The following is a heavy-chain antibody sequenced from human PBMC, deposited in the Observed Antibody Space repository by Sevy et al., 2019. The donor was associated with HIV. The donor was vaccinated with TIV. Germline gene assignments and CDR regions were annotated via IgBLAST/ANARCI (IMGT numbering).Heavy chain of an antibody. CDR2: ISYDGSNK. D-gene: IGHD3-16*01. Sequence: GGSLRLSCAASGFTFSSYGMHWVRQAPGKGLEWVAVISYDGSNKYNADSVNGRFTISRDNYKNTRHLQRNSLRAEDTAVYYCAKVWHGGGYYYYGMDVWGQGTTVTVSS. V-gene: IGHV3-30*18. CDR1: GFTFSSYG. CDR3: AKVWHGGGYYYYGMDV. J-gene: IGHJ6*02.